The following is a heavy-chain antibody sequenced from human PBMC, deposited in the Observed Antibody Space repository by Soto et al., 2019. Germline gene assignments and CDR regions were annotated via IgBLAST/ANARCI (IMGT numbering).Heavy chain of an antibody. CDR1: GGSISSYY. CDR2: IYYSGST. D-gene: IGHD6-6*01. J-gene: IGHJ4*02. Sequence: SETLSLTCTVSGGSISSYYWSWIRQPPGKGLEWIGYIYYSGSTNYNPSLKSRVTISVDTSKNQFSLKLSSVTAAGTAVYYCARGMKAARRDFDYWGQGTLVTVSS. CDR3: ARGMKAARRDFDY. V-gene: IGHV4-59*01.